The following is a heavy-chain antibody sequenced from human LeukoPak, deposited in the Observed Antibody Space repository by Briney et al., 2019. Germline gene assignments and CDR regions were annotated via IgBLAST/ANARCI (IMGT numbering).Heavy chain of an antibody. Sequence: SQTLSLTCAISGDSVSNNNVAWNRVRQSPSRGLEWLGRASYKSEWSFNYAVSVKSRITINADTSKNQFSLRKNSVSHEDTAVYYCARRDHSSARFQNWGQGTLVTVSS. CDR3: ARRDHSSARFQN. CDR1: GDSVSNNNVA. D-gene: IGHD6-19*01. CDR2: ASYKSEWSF. V-gene: IGHV6-1*01. J-gene: IGHJ1*01.